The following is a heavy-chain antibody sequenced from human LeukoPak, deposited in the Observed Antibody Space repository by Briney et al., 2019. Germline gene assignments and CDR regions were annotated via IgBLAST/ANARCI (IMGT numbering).Heavy chain of an antibody. J-gene: IGHJ5*02. CDR2: IYYSGST. V-gene: IGHV4-39*01. D-gene: IGHD2-15*01. Sequence: GSLRLSCAASGFAFSSYGMHWIRQPPGKGLEWIGSIYYSGSTYYNPSLKSRVTISVDTSKNQFSLKLSSVTAADTAVYYCARRLGKGYNWFDPWGQGTLVTVSS. CDR1: GFAFSSYG. CDR3: ARRLGKGYNWFDP.